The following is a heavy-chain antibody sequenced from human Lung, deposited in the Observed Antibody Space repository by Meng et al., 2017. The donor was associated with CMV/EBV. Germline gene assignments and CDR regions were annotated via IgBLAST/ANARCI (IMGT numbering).Heavy chain of an antibody. D-gene: IGHD1-1*01. CDR3: LRGGGSGIPTWKYYGMDV. Sequence: SXXVSXKASGDTFSRYAVSWVRQAPGQGLEWVGGIITIFGTPYYAQKFQGRVTITTDESTTTVYMELSSLRFEDTALYYCLRGGGSGIPTWKYYGMDVWGQGXTVTVSS. J-gene: IGHJ6*02. CDR2: IITIFGTP. V-gene: IGHV1-69*05. CDR1: GDTFSRYA.